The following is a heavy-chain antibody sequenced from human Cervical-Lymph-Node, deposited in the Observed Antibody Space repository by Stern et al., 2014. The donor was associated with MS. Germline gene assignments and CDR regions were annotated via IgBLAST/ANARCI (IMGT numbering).Heavy chain of an antibody. Sequence: VQLVESGGGVIQPGGSLRLSCKASGVTVSRDYMTWVRQAPGKGLEWVSLITNVGSTFYTDSVKGRFTISRDDSKNTVYLHMTSLRAEDTAMYYCARDTSSPERSDWWGQGTLVTVSS. D-gene: IGHD1-1*01. CDR1: GVTVSRDY. J-gene: IGHJ4*02. CDR3: ARDTSSPERSDW. V-gene: IGHV3-53*01. CDR2: ITNVGST.